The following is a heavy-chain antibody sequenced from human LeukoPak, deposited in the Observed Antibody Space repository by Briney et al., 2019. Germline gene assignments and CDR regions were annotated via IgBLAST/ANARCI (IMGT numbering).Heavy chain of an antibody. CDR2: IYSGGTT. D-gene: IGHD3-22*01. Sequence: GGSLRLSCAASGFTVSSNDTSWARQAPGKGLEGVSVIYSGGTTSYADSVKGRFTISRDNSKNTLYLQMNSLRAEDTAVYYCASSDSSGYYLLDYWGQGTLVTVSS. CDR1: GFTVSSND. V-gene: IGHV3-66*02. J-gene: IGHJ4*02. CDR3: ASSDSSGYYLLDY.